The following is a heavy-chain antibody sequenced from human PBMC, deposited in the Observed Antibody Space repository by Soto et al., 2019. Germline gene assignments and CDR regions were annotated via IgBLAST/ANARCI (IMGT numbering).Heavy chain of an antibody. D-gene: IGHD2-8*02. Sequence: HLGGSLRLSCAVSGFALSSYSIAWVRQAPGKGLEWVSFTFNYAGRLYYADAVKGRFTISRDNAKNSLYLQMNSLRVDDTAVYYCASSHYYSGGGFPVPFDFWGHGTLVTVSS. V-gene: IGHV3-48*01. CDR2: TFNYAGRL. J-gene: IGHJ4*01. CDR1: GFALSSYS. CDR3: ASSHYYSGGGFPVPFDF.